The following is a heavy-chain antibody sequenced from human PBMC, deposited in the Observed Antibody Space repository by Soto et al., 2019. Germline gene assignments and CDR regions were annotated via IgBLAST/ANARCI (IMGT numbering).Heavy chain of an antibody. D-gene: IGHD6-19*01. CDR2: ISWNSGSI. CDR3: AKAKAVAGLKGAFDI. V-gene: IGHV3-9*01. J-gene: IGHJ3*02. CDR1: GFTFDDYA. Sequence: EVQLVESGGGLVQPGRSLRLSCAASGFTFDDYAMHWVRQAPGKGLEWVSCISWNSGSIGYADSVKGRFTISRDNAKNSLYLQMNSLRAEDTALYYCAKAKAVAGLKGAFDIWGQGTMVTVSS.